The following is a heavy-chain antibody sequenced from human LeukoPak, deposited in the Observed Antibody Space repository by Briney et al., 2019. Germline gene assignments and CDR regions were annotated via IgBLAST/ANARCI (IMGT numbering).Heavy chain of an antibody. Sequence: PGGSLRLSCAASGFTFRNYVIHWVRQAPGKGLEWVAVTSSDLNVKLYADSVKGRFTISRDNSKNTLYLQMNNLRAEDTAVYYCARGGGYYAIDYWGQGTLVTVSS. J-gene: IGHJ4*02. D-gene: IGHD1-26*01. V-gene: IGHV3-30*14. CDR1: GFTFRNYV. CDR3: ARGGGYYAIDY. CDR2: TSSDLNVK.